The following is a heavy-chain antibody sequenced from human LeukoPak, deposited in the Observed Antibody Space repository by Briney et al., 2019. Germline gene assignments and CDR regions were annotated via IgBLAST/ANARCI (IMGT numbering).Heavy chain of an antibody. CDR3: ARGTIAAARFDP. CDR1: GGTFSSYA. D-gene: IGHD6-13*01. J-gene: IGHJ5*02. CDR2: IIPIFGTA. Sequence: SVKVSCKASGGTFSSYAISWVRQAPGQGLEWMGGIIPIFGTANYAQKFQGRVTITTDESTSTAYMELSSLRSEDTAVYYCARGTIAAARFDPWGQGILVTVSS. V-gene: IGHV1-69*05.